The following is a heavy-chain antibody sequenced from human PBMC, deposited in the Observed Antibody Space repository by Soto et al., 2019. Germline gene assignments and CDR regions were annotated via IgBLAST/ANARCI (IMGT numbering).Heavy chain of an antibody. Sequence: SVKVSCKASGGTFSSYAISWVRQAPGQGLEWMGGIIPIFGTANYAQKFQGRVTITADESTSTAYMELSSLRSEDTAVYYCARDSGAAESNQAYYYYGMDVRGQGTTVTVSS. CDR2: IIPIFGTA. CDR1: GGTFSSYA. D-gene: IGHD6-13*01. J-gene: IGHJ6*02. V-gene: IGHV1-69*13. CDR3: ARDSGAAESNQAYYYYGMDV.